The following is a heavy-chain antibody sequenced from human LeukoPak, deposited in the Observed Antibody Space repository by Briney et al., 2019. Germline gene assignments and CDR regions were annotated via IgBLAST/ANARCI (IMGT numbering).Heavy chain of an antibody. Sequence: PSETLSLTCTVSGDSISSDDYSWSWIRQPPGEGLEWIGYIYHSGSTYFNPSLKSRVTISVDTSKNQFSLKLSSVTAADTAVYYCARGSRDIVVVPAARRRAYSYGMDVWGQGTTVTVSS. CDR3: ARGSRDIVVVPAARRRAYSYGMDV. V-gene: IGHV4-30-2*01. J-gene: IGHJ6*02. CDR2: IYHSGST. D-gene: IGHD2-2*01. CDR1: GDSISSDDYS.